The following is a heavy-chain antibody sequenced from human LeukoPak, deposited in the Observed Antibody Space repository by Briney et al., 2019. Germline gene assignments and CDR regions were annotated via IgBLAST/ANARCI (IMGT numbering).Heavy chain of an antibody. CDR3: ARERSESITMVRGVLFDY. CDR2: INHSGST. J-gene: IGHJ4*02. V-gene: IGHV4-34*01. Sequence: SETLSLTCAVYGGSFSGYYWSWIRQPPGKGLEWIGEINHSGSTNYNPSLKSRVTISVDTSKNQFSLKLSSVTAADTAVYYCARERSESITMVRGVLFDYWGQGTLVTVSS. CDR1: GGSFSGYY. D-gene: IGHD3-10*01.